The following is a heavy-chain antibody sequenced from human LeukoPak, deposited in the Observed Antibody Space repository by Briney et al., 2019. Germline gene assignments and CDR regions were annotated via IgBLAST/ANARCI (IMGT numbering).Heavy chain of an antibody. CDR3: ASTNFDLLTGYDN. CDR2: INHSGST. Sequence: MSSETLSLTCAVYGGSFSGYYWSWIRQPPGKGLEWIGEINHSGSTNYNPSLKSRVTISVDTSKNQFSLKLTSVTAADTAVYYCASTNFDLLTGYDNWGQGTLVTVSS. CDR1: GGSFSGYY. D-gene: IGHD3-9*01. V-gene: IGHV4-34*01. J-gene: IGHJ4*02.